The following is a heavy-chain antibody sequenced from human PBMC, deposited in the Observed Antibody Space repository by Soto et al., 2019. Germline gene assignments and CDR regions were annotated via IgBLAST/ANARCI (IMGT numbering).Heavy chain of an antibody. CDR2: IYWDDDK. D-gene: IGHD3-3*01. CDR1: GFSLTTSGVG. Sequence: QITLNESGPTQVKPRQTLTLTCTFSGFSLTTSGVGVGWIGQSPGKAPEWLALIYWDDDKRYSPSMKSRLTITKDTSNNQLVLTMADLDPADTASYYCAHRVLRTVFGLVTTTAIYFDFWGQGTPVAVSS. J-gene: IGHJ4*02. V-gene: IGHV2-5*02. CDR3: AHRVLRTVFGLVTTTAIYFDF.